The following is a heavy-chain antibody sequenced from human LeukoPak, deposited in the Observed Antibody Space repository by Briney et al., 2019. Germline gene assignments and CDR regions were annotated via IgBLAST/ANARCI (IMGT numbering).Heavy chain of an antibody. CDR1: GFTFSSYA. CDR2: ISYDGSNK. J-gene: IGHJ6*02. CDR3: ARVQLKNWGISSGMDV. Sequence: GGSLRLSCAASGFTFSSYAMHWVRQAPGKGLEWVAVISYDGSNKYYADSVKGRFTISRDNSKNTLYLQMNSLRAEDTAVYYCARVQLKNWGISSGMDVWGQGTTVTVSS. D-gene: IGHD7-27*01. V-gene: IGHV3-30*04.